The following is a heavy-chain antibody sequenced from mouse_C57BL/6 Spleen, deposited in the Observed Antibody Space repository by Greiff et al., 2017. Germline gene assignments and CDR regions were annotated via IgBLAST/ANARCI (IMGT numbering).Heavy chain of an antibody. CDR3: ASGLMSMDY. V-gene: IGHV1-72*01. J-gene: IGHJ4*01. CDR2: IYPNSGDT. D-gene: IGHD2-3*01. Sequence: QVQLQQPGAELVKPGASVKLSCKASGYTFTSYWMHWVKQRPGRGLEWIGRIYPNSGDTNYNEKFKGKATLTVDKSSSTAYMQLSSRPSEYSAVYYCASGLMSMDYWGQGTSVTVSS. CDR1: GYTFTSYW.